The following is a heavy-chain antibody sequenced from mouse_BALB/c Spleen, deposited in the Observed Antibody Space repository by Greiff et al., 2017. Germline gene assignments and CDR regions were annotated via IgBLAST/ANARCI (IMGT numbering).Heavy chain of an antibody. CDR2: INPYNDGT. CDR1: GYTFTSYV. J-gene: IGHJ3*01. D-gene: IGHD2-14*01. CDR3: ARGNYRSWFAY. V-gene: IGHV1-14*01. Sequence: VQLKQSGPELVKPGASVKMSCKASGYTFTSYVMHWVKQKPGQGLEWIGYINPYNDGTKYNEKFKGKATLTSDKSSSTAYMELSSLTSEDSAVYYCARGNYRSWFAYWGQGTLVTVSA.